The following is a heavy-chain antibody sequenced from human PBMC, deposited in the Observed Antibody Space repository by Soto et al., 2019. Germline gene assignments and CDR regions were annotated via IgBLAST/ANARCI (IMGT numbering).Heavy chain of an antibody. J-gene: IGHJ6*02. CDR2: ISGSGGST. D-gene: IGHD4-17*01. V-gene: IGHV3-23*01. Sequence: GGSLRLCCAASGFTFRSYAMSWVRQAPWKGLEWVSAISGSGGSTYYADSVKGRFTISRDNSKNTLYLQMNSLRAEDTAVYYCAKDITTVTYYYYYGTLVSGQGPTVTVSS. CDR3: AKDITTVTYYYYYGTLV. CDR1: GFTFRSYA.